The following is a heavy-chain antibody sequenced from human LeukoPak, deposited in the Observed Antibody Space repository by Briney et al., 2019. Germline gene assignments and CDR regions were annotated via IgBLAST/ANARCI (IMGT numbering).Heavy chain of an antibody. D-gene: IGHD1-26*01. V-gene: IGHV3-74*01. CDR1: GFTFSSCA. CDR2: INTDGTGT. J-gene: IGHJ4*02. Sequence: GGSLRLSCAASGFTFSSCAMSWVRQAPGKGLVWVSRINTDGTGTSYADSVKGRFTISRDGAKNTLYLQMSGLRAEDTAVYYCARVKSGSYYPIDYWGQGTLVTVSS. CDR3: ARVKSGSYYPIDY.